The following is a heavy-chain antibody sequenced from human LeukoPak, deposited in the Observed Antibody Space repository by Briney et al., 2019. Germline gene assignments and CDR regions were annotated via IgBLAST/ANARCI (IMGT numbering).Heavy chain of an antibody. CDR3: ASGAPKYCTNGVCYSDYFDY. CDR2: VIPIFGTA. V-gene: IGHV1-69*13. Sequence: SVKVSCKASGGTFSSYAISWVRQAPGQGLEWMGGVIPIFGTANYAQKFQGRVTITADESTSTAYMELSSLRSEDTVVYYCASGAPKYCTNGVCYSDYFDYWGQGTLVTVSS. J-gene: IGHJ4*02. D-gene: IGHD2-8*01. CDR1: GGTFSSYA.